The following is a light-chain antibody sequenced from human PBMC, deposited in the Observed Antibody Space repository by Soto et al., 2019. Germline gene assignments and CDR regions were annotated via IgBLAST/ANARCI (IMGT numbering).Light chain of an antibody. CDR2: LGS. Sequence: DIVMTQSPRSLPGTPGGPGSISCSSGESLLHSNGYNYLDWFLQKPGQSPQVLIYLGSNRASGVPDRFSGSGSGTDFTLKISRVEAEDVGVYYCMQALQSPRTFGRGTKV. CDR3: MQALQSPRT. J-gene: IGKJ1*01. V-gene: IGKV2-28*01. CDR1: ESLLHSNGYNY.